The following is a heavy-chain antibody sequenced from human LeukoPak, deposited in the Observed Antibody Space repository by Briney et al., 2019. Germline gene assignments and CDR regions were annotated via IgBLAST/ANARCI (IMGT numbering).Heavy chain of an antibody. D-gene: IGHD2-2*01. Sequence: SETLSLTCTVSGGSISSYYWSWIRQPPGKGLEWIGYIYYSGSTNYNPSLKSRVTISVDTSENQFSLKLSSVTAADTAVYYCARPRYCSSTSCSSFGYWGQGTLVTVSS. CDR1: GGSISSYY. V-gene: IGHV4-59*01. J-gene: IGHJ4*02. CDR3: ARPRYCSSTSCSSFGY. CDR2: IYYSGST.